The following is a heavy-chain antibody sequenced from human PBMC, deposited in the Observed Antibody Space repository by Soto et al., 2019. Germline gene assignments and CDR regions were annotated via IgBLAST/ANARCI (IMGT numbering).Heavy chain of an antibody. J-gene: IGHJ1*01. CDR2: IYYSGST. Sequence: SETLSLTCTVSGGSVSSGSYYWSWIRQPPGKGLEWIGYIYYSGSTNYNPSLKSRVTISVDTSKNQFSLKLSSVTAADTAVYYCASHGAYCGGDCYSQYFQHWGQGTLVTVSS. V-gene: IGHV4-61*01. D-gene: IGHD2-21*02. CDR3: ASHGAYCGGDCYSQYFQH. CDR1: GGSVSSGSYY.